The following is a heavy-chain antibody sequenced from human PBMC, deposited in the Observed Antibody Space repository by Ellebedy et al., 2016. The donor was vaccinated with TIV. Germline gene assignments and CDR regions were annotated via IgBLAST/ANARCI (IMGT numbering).Heavy chain of an antibody. D-gene: IGHD2/OR15-2a*01. J-gene: IGHJ4*02. CDR1: GFTFSSHV. CDR3: ARDRRDYLGQFDY. Sequence: GESLKISXAASGFTFSSHVMHWVRQAPGKGLEWVALISYDGSDKYYADSVKGRFTISRDISTYTLYLQMNSLRLEDTALYYCARDRRDYLGQFDYWGQGTLVTVSS. V-gene: IGHV3-30-3*01. CDR2: ISYDGSDK.